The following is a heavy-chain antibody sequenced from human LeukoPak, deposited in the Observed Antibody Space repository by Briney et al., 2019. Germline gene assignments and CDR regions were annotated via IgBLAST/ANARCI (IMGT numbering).Heavy chain of an antibody. CDR2: ISNNGGST. Sequence: GGSLRLSCSASGFTFSSPAMHWVRQAPGKGLECVSAISNNGGSTYYADSVKGRFTISRDNSKNTLYLQMSSLRAEDTAVYYCVKAPFVDYWGQGTLVTVSS. CDR3: VKAPFVDY. CDR1: GFTFSSPA. V-gene: IGHV3-64D*06. D-gene: IGHD2/OR15-2a*01. J-gene: IGHJ4*02.